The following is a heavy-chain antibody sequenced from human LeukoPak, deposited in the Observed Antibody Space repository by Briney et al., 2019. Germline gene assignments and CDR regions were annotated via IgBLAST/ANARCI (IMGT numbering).Heavy chain of an antibody. D-gene: IGHD2-8*01. Sequence: PRGSLRLSCAASGFTFSAYWMTWVRQAPGKGLEWVANIKKDGSEKFYVDSVKGRFTISRDNAKSSLYLQMDSLRGEDTAVYYCTRGGASTSYYWFYWGQGTLVTVSS. V-gene: IGHV3-7*03. CDR2: IKKDGSEK. CDR1: GFTFSAYW. CDR3: TRGGASTSYYWFY. J-gene: IGHJ4*02.